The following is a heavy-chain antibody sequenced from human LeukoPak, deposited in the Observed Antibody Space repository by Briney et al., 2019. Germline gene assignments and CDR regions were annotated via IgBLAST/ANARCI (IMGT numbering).Heavy chain of an antibody. V-gene: IGHV4-4*07. CDR3: ARDLALGYCPSSSCSSPLFDY. CDR1: GASISSYS. CDR2: IHTTGGT. J-gene: IGHJ4*02. D-gene: IGHD2-2*01. Sequence: SETLSLTCTVSGASISSYSWNWIRQPAGKGLDWIGRIHTTGGTRYNPSLKIRITMSVDGSKNQFSLKVSSVTAADTDVYYCARDLALGYCPSSSCSSPLFDYWGQGTLVTVSS.